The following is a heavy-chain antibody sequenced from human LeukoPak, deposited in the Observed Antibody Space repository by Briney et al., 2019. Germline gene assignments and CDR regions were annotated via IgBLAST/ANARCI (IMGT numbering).Heavy chain of an antibody. CDR2: INPNSGDT. Sequence: ASVKVSCKASGYTFTGYYMHWVRQAPGQGLEWMGWINPNSGDTNYAQKFQGRVTMTRDTSISTAYMELSRLRSDDTSLYHCAREGYCSSTSCPIYYMDVWGKGTTVTVSS. V-gene: IGHV1-2*02. CDR1: GYTFTGYY. D-gene: IGHD2-2*01. J-gene: IGHJ6*03. CDR3: AREGYCSSTSCPIYYMDV.